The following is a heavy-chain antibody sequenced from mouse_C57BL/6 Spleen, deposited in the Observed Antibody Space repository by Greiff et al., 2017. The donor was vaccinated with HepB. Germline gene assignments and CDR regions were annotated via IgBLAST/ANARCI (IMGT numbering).Heavy chain of an antibody. CDR1: GYTFTSYD. CDR2: IYPRDGST. V-gene: IGHV1-85*01. J-gene: IGHJ2*01. CDR3: ATYYGSSSDYFDY. Sequence: VQLQQSGPELVKPGASVKLSCKASGYTFTSYDINWVKQRPGQGLEWIGWIYPRDGSTKYNEKFKGKATLTVDTSSSTAYMELHSLTSEDSAVYFCATYYGSSSDYFDYWGQGTTLTVSS. D-gene: IGHD1-1*01.